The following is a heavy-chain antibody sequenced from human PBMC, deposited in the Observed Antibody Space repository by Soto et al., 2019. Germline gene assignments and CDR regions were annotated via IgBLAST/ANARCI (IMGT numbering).Heavy chain of an antibody. D-gene: IGHD4-17*01. CDR1: GGSISSYY. CDR3: AVGDYHYYCDY. CDR2: IYYSGST. V-gene: IGHV4-59*01. Sequence: QVQLQESGPGLVKPSETLSLTCTVSGGSISSYYWSWIRQPPGKGLEWIGYIYYSGSTNYNPSLKSRVTISVDTSKNQFSLKLSSVTAADTAVYYCAVGDYHYYCDYWGQGTLVTVSS. J-gene: IGHJ4*02.